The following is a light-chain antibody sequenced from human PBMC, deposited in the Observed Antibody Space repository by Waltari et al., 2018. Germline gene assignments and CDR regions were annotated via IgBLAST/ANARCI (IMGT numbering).Light chain of an antibody. CDR1: NLGAKY. CDR3: QAWDSSTAGVV. J-gene: IGLJ2*01. Sequence: SYELTQPPSVSVSPGQTASHTCPEDNLGAKYACWYQQKPGQSPVLVIYQDSKRPSGIPERFSGSNSGNTATLTISGTQAMDEADYYCQAWDSSTAGVVFGGGTKLTVL. V-gene: IGLV3-1*01. CDR2: QDS.